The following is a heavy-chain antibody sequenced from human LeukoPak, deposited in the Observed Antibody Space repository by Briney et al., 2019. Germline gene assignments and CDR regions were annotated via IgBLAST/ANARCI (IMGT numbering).Heavy chain of an antibody. Sequence: GASVKVSCKASGYTFTGYYMHWVRQAPGQGLEWMGRTNPNSGGTNYAQKFQGRVTMTRDTSISTAYMELSRLRSDDTAVYYCASGRYYYDSSGYYSNTYYFDYWGQGTLVTVSS. J-gene: IGHJ4*02. CDR2: TNPNSGGT. V-gene: IGHV1-2*06. CDR3: ASGRYYYDSSGYYSNTYYFDY. CDR1: GYTFTGYY. D-gene: IGHD3-22*01.